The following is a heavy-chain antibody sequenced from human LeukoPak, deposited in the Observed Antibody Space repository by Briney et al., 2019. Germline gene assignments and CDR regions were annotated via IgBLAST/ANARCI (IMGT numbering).Heavy chain of an antibody. CDR1: GFTFSSYE. CDR2: ISSSGTTT. J-gene: IGHJ4*02. D-gene: IGHD1-1*01. V-gene: IGHV3-48*03. CDR3: ARVTTGTKVDY. Sequence: GGSLRLSCAASGFTFSSYEMNWVRQAPGKGPEWVSYISSSGTTTHYADSVEGRFTISRDSAKNSLYLQMNSLRAEDTAVYYCARVTTGTKVDYWGQRTLVTVSS.